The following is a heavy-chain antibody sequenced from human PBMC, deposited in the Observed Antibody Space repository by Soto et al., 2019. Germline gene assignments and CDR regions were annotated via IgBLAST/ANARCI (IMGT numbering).Heavy chain of an antibody. V-gene: IGHV3-21*01. D-gene: IGHD1-7*01. CDR2: ISSSSSYI. J-gene: IGHJ4*02. Sequence: EVQLVESGGGLVKPGGSLRLYCAASGFTFSSYSMNWVSQAPGKGLEWVSSISSSSSYIYYADSVKDRFTIARDNAKNSLYLQMNSLRAEDTAVYYCARWGAITGTTFDYWGQGTLVTVSS. CDR1: GFTFSSYS. CDR3: ARWGAITGTTFDY.